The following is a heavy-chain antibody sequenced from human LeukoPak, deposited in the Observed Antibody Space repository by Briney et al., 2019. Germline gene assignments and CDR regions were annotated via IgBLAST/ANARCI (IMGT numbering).Heavy chain of an antibody. CDR3: APRGP. CDR1: GYSFTSYW. V-gene: IGHV3-7*01. J-gene: IGHJ5*02. CDR2: INQDGSDK. Sequence: GESLKISFKGSGYSFTSYWIGWVRRAPGKGLEWVANINQDGSDKYYVDSVEGRFTISRDNAKNLLYLEMNSLRDEDTAVYYCAPRGPWGQGTLVTVSS.